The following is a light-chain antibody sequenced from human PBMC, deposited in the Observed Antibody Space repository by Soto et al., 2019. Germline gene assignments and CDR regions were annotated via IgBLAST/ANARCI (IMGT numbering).Light chain of an antibody. CDR3: QQYVMPPFT. Sequence: EIVMTQSPATLSVSPGERATLSCRASQSVSSSYLAWYQQKPGQAPRLVIYGASSRATGIPDRFSGGGSGTEFTLSISRLEPEDFAVYYCQQYVMPPFTFGRGTKVDI. V-gene: IGKV3-20*01. CDR1: QSVSSSY. CDR2: GAS. J-gene: IGKJ2*01.